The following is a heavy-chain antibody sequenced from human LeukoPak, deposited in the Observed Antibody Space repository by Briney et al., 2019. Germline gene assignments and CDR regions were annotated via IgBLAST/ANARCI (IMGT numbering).Heavy chain of an antibody. CDR1: GFTFSSYE. V-gene: IGHV3-48*03. Sequence: PGGSLRLSCAASGFTFSSYEMNWVRQAPGKGLEWVSYISSSCSTIYYADSVKGRFTISRDNAKNSLYLQMNSLRAEDTAVYYCAREQYCSGGSCYLYYYCGMDVWGQGTTVTVSS. CDR2: ISSSCSTI. J-gene: IGHJ6*02. CDR3: AREQYCSGGSCYLYYYCGMDV. D-gene: IGHD2-15*01.